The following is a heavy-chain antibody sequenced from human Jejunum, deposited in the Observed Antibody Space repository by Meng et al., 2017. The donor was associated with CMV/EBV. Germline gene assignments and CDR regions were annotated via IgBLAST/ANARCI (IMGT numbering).Heavy chain of an antibody. J-gene: IGHJ4*02. CDR3: GRDSMKGGGFDC. V-gene: IGHV3-72*01. CDR2: IKTKANSYLT. D-gene: IGHD3-10*01. Sequence: GSIFRAHYMDWFRQAPGKGLEWVARIKTKANSYLTEYAASVRGRFTISRDDSKHSLYLEMNSLKTEDTAVYYCGRDSMKGGGFDCWGQGVLVTVSS. CDR1: GSIFRAHY.